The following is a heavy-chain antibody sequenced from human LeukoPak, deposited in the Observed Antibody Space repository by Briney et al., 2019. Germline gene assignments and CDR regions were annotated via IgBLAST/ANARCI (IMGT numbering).Heavy chain of an antibody. D-gene: IGHD5-18*01. CDR2: INSDGSIT. Sequence: GGSLRLSCAASGFTFTTYWMHWVRQAPGKGLVWVSHINSDGSITSYADSVKGRFTISRDNAKNTLYLQMNSLGAEDTAVYYCARDAVDTANAVWGQGTTVTVSS. CDR1: GFTFTTYW. J-gene: IGHJ6*02. V-gene: IGHV3-74*01. CDR3: ARDAVDTANAV.